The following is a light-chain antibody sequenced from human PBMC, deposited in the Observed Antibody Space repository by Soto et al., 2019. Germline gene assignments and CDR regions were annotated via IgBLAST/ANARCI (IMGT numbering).Light chain of an antibody. V-gene: IGKV1-33*01. CDR1: QDISKY. J-gene: IGKJ1*01. CDR3: QQFADPQGT. Sequence: DIQMTQSPSPLYASVGDRVTITCRASQDISKYLNWYQQKPGKAPNILIYDASKLETGVTSRFSGSGSGTDFTFTISSLQPEDVATYYCQQFADPQGTFGQGTKVEIK. CDR2: DAS.